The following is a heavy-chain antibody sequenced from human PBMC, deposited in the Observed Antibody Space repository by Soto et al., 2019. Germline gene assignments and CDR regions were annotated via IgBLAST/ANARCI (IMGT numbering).Heavy chain of an antibody. CDR1: GDSLTSYW. J-gene: IGHJ4*02. CDR2: IDPYDSNT. CDR3: AELSGSYRPFDY. Sequence: GESLKISCKGSGDSLTSYWINWVRQMPGKGLEWMGRIDPYDSNTIYSPSLQGHVTISADKSTNTAYLHWGSLKASDTAIYYCAELSGSYRPFDYWGQGTVVTVSS. D-gene: IGHD1-26*01. V-gene: IGHV5-10-1*01.